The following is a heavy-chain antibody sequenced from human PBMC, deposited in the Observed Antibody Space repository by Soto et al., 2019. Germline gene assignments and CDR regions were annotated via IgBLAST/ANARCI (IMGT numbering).Heavy chain of an antibody. Sequence: PRASVKVSCKASGYTFTSYGISWVRQAPGQGLEWMGWISAYNGNTNYAQKLQGRVTMTTDTSTSTAYMELRSLRSDDTAVYYCARDNWNYPTSHYYYYGMDVWGQGTTVTVSS. CDR3: ARDNWNYPTSHYYYYGMDV. J-gene: IGHJ6*02. V-gene: IGHV1-18*01. CDR1: GYTFTSYG. CDR2: ISAYNGNT. D-gene: IGHD1-7*01.